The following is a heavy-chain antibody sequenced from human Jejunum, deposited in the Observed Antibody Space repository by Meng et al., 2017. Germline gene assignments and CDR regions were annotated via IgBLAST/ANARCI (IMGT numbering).Heavy chain of an antibody. Sequence: VRLQESGPGLVKPSETLSLTCTASVDSISGCYWSWIRQPAGKGLEWIGRIYTSGSTNYNPSLKSRVTMSVDTSKNQFSLKLNSVTAADTAVYYCARGHPRMSGSYGWFDPWGQGTLVTVSS. D-gene: IGHD1-26*01. J-gene: IGHJ5*02. CDR2: IYTSGST. CDR3: ARGHPRMSGSYGWFDP. CDR1: VDSISGCY. V-gene: IGHV4-4*07.